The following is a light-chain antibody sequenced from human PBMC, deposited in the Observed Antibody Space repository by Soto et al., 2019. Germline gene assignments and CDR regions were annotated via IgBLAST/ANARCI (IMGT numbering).Light chain of an antibody. CDR2: GAS. CDR3: RQFSSYPLT. V-gene: IGKV3-20*01. CDR1: PSVSSSR. J-gene: IGKJ4*01. Sequence: EFVLAHSSGTLSLSPGESATLSCRARPSVSSSRLFWCQQKPGQAPRHLIFGASFRATGSPDRFSGSGSGTNYTLTISRLEPEDYAVYYCRQFSSYPLTFGGGTKGDIK.